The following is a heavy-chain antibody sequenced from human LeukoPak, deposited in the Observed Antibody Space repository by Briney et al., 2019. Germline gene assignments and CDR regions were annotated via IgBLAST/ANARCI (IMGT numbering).Heavy chain of an antibody. J-gene: IGHJ6*02. D-gene: IGHD4-17*01. CDR3: ARKGTVTTPLYYYGMDV. V-gene: IGHV1-69*04. Sequence: ASVKVSCKASGGTFSSYAISWVRQAPGQGLEWMGRIIPIFGIANYAQKFQGRVTITADKSTSTAYMELSSLRSEDTAVYYCARKGTVTTPLYYYGMDVWGQGTTVTVSS. CDR2: IIPIFGIA. CDR1: GGTFSSYA.